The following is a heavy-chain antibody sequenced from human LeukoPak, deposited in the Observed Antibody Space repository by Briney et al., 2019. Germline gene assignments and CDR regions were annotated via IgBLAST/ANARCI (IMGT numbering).Heavy chain of an antibody. CDR2: ISSSGSTI. J-gene: IGHJ4*02. D-gene: IGHD5-18*01. Sequence: GGSLRLSCAASGLSFSSYEMNWVRQAPGKGLEWVSYISSSGSTIYYADSVKGRFTISRDNAKNSLYLQMNSLRAEDTAVYYCARTAMAYYFDYWGQGTLVTVSS. CDR1: GLSFSSYE. CDR3: ARTAMAYYFDY. V-gene: IGHV3-48*03.